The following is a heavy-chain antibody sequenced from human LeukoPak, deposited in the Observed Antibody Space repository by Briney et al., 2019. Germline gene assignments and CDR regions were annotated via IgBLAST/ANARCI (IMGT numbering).Heavy chain of an antibody. CDR3: ARGRQYSSGWSYFDY. D-gene: IGHD6-19*01. Sequence: EGSLRLSCAASGFTVSTNYMSWVRQAPGKGLEWVSVIYIGGSIYYADSVNGRFTISRDNSKNTLYIQMNSLRAEDTAVYYCARGRQYSSGWSYFDYWGQGTLVTVS. CDR1: GFTVSTNY. V-gene: IGHV3-53*01. CDR2: IYIGGSI. J-gene: IGHJ4*02.